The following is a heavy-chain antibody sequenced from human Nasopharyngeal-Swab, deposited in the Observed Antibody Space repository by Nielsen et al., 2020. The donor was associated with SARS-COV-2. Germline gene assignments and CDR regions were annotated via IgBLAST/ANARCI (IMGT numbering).Heavy chain of an antibody. CDR2: IFSNDEK. J-gene: IGHJ4*02. D-gene: IGHD3-9*01. CDR3: ARTPNGYFIDY. Sequence: RQAPGKALEWLAHIFSNDEKSYRTSLKSRLTISNDTSKSQVVLTMTNMDPVDTATYYCARTPNGYFIDYWGQGTLVTVSS. V-gene: IGHV2-26*01.